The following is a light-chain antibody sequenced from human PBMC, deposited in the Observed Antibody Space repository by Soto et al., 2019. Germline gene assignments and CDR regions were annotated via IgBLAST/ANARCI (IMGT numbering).Light chain of an antibody. CDR3: QQYGSSPRIT. Sequence: EIVLTKSPATLSVSPRESAPLSCRASQSVSSPLAWYQQKPGQAHRLLIYGASTRATGIPARFSGSVSWTEFTLTISSLQSEDFAVYYCQQYGSSPRITFGQGTRLEI. CDR2: GAS. J-gene: IGKJ5*01. V-gene: IGKV3-15*01. CDR1: QSVSSP.